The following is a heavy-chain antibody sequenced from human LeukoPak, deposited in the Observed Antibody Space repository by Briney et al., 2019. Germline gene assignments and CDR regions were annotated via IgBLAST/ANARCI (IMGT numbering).Heavy chain of an antibody. J-gene: IGHJ2*01. D-gene: IGHD3-3*01. Sequence: GGSLRLSCAASGFTFSSYAMSWVRQAPGKGLEWVSAISGSGGSTYYADSVKGRFTISRDNSKNTLYLQMNSLRAEDTAVYYCAKVGLEWLRTLWYFDLWGRGTLVTVSS. CDR3: AKVGLEWLRTLWYFDL. V-gene: IGHV3-23*01. CDR2: ISGSGGST. CDR1: GFTFSSYA.